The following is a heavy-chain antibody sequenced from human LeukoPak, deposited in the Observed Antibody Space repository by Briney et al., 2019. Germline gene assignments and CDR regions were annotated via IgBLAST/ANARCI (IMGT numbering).Heavy chain of an antibody. D-gene: IGHD2-2*01. CDR2: ISSSSSTI. V-gene: IGHV3-48*02. CDR3: ARDLCLPYCGTTSCPAVDY. Sequence: GGSLRLSCAASGFTFSIYSMNWVRQAPGKGLGWVSYISSSSSTIYYAGSVKGRFTISRDDAKNSLYLQRNSLRDEDTAVYYCARDLCLPYCGTTSCPAVDYWGQGTLVTVSS. CDR1: GFTFSIYS. J-gene: IGHJ4*02.